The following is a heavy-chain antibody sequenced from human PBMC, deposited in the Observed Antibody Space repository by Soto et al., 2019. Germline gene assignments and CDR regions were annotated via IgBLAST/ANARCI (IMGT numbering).Heavy chain of an antibody. CDR3: ARDGAVAGDSNFDY. J-gene: IGHJ4*02. V-gene: IGHV1-18*04. CDR2: IRGDNGDT. CDR1: GFTLSSHG. D-gene: IGHD6-19*01. Sequence: VASVKVSCKASGFTLSSHGISWVRQAPGQGLEWMGWIRGDNGDTNNAQKFQGRITMTTDTFTDTAYMELRSLRSDDTAVYYCARDGAVAGDSNFDYWGQGTLVTVSS.